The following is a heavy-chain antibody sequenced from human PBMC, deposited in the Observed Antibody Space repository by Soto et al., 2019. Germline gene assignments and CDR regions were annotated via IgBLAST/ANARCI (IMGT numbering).Heavy chain of an antibody. D-gene: IGHD3-22*01. CDR3: AKDQVPVYYYDSRGTFDY. CDR1: GFTFSNYA. V-gene: IGHV3-23*01. Sequence: EVHLLESGGGLVQPGGSLRLSCAASGFTFSNYAMNWVRQAPGKGLAWVSGISGGGDSTYYADSVKGRFIISRDNSKNTLFLQVNTLRADDTAVYYCAKDQVPVYYYDSRGTFDYWGQGTLVTVSS. CDR2: ISGGGDST. J-gene: IGHJ4*02.